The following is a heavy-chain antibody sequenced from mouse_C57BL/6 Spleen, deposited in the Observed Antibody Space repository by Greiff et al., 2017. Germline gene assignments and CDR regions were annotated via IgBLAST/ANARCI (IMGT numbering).Heavy chain of an antibody. J-gene: IGHJ3*01. D-gene: IGHD3-2*02. CDR2: INPSNGGT. V-gene: IGHV1-53*01. CDR3: ARYHSSGYWFAY. CDR1: GYTFTSYW. Sequence: QVQLQQSGTELVKPGASVKLSCKASGYTFTSYWMHWVKQRPGQGLEWIGNINPSNGGTNYNEKFKSKATLTVDKSSSTAYMQLSSLTSEDSAVYYCARYHSSGYWFAYWGQGTLVTVSA.